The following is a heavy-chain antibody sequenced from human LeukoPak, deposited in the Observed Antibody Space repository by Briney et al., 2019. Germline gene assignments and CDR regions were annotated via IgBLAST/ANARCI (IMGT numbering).Heavy chain of an antibody. CDR3: PRVRGGLINPNMPFDI. J-gene: IGHJ3*02. D-gene: IGHD3-10*01. CDR1: GYILIGCY. V-gene: IGHV1-2*02. CDR2: SNPNNTGT. Sequence: SSVNVSCKSSGYILIGCYMHWVRQAGGQGLEWMGLSNPNNTGTNDAQKLQGRVTMSRDTPIRTDYTEPHRLRSDAAAVYYSPRVRGGLINPNMPFDIWGQGTLVTVSS.